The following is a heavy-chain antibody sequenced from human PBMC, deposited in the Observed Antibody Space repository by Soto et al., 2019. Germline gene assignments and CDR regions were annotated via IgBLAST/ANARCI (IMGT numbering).Heavy chain of an antibody. Sequence: QVPLVQSGAAVKKPGASVKVSCKASEYTFTNYYMHWVRQAPGQGLEWMGIINPSNGGTTYAQKFQGIVTMTRDTSTSTVYMELSSLRSEDTAVYYCARGSRLWFGESEYYFDYWGQGTLVTVSS. CDR1: EYTFTNYY. CDR3: ARGSRLWFGESEYYFDY. D-gene: IGHD3-10*01. CDR2: INPSNGGT. J-gene: IGHJ4*02. V-gene: IGHV1-46*01.